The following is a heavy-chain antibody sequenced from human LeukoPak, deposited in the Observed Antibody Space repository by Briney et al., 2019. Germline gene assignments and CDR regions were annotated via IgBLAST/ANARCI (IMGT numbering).Heavy chain of an antibody. CDR1: GVIISSYA. D-gene: IGHD2/OR15-2a*01. CDR2: INGRGDNT. Sequence: PGGSLRLSCAASGVIISSYAMSWVRQAPGKGLEWVSAINGRGDNTYYADFVKGRLTISRDNSKSTVYLQMNSLRTKDTAVYYCAKDRVSPGFNWFDPWGQGTLVTVSS. J-gene: IGHJ5*02. V-gene: IGHV3-23*01. CDR3: AKDRVSPGFNWFDP.